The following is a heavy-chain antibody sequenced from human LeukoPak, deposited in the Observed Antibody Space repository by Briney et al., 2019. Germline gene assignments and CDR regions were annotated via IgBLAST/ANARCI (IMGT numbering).Heavy chain of an antibody. D-gene: IGHD3-3*01. CDR1: GFRFSDFT. V-gene: IGHV3-23*01. CDR3: AKQSPYDFWSGYLFDY. Sequence: GGSLRLSCAASGFRFSDFTMTWVRQAPGKGPEWVSAIGGRGGSTYYADSLGGRFTISRDNSKNTLYLQMNSLRAEDTAVYYCAKQSPYDFWSGYLFDYWGQGTLVTVSS. CDR2: IGGRGGST. J-gene: IGHJ4*02.